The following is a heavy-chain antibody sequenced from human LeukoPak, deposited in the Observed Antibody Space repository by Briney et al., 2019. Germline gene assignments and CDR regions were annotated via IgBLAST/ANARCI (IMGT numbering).Heavy chain of an antibody. J-gene: IGHJ4*02. D-gene: IGHD3-22*01. CDR3: ARVEATYYYDSSGYFDC. CDR1: GYTFTSYY. V-gene: IGHV1-46*01. Sequence: ASVKVSCKASGYTFTSYYMHWVRQAPGQGLEWMGIINPSGGSTSYAQKFQGRVTMTRDTSTSTVYMELSSLRSEDTAVYYCARVEATYYYDSSGYFDCWGQGTLVTVSS. CDR2: INPSGGST.